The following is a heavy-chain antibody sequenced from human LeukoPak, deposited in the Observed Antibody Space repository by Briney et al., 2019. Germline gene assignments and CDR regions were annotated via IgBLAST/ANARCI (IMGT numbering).Heavy chain of an antibody. CDR2: IKQDGSDK. V-gene: IGHV3-7*01. D-gene: IGHD2-15*01. CDR3: ASQSRYCSGDSCYSFDY. CDR1: GLKFSSYW. J-gene: IGHJ4*02. Sequence: GGSLRLSCAASGLKFSSYWMSWVRQAPGKGLEWVANIKQDGSDKYYVDSVKSRFTISRDNAKNSLYLQMNSLRAEDTAVYYCASQSRYCSGDSCYSFDYWGQGTLVTVSS.